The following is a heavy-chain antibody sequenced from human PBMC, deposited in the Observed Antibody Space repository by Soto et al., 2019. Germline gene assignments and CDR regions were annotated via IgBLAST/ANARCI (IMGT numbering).Heavy chain of an antibody. D-gene: IGHD3-3*01. CDR2: IKSDSDGGTT. J-gene: IGHJ4*02. CDR1: GFTLSKAW. Sequence: EVQLVESGGGLVKPGGSRRLSCVTSGFTLSKAWMSWVRQAPGKGLEWVGRIKSDSDGGTTDYAAPMKGRFTISRDDSKNTVYLQMNSLKTEDTAVYYCTTDALRFLEWFSYWGQGTLVTVSS. V-gene: IGHV3-15*01. CDR3: TTDALRFLEWFSY.